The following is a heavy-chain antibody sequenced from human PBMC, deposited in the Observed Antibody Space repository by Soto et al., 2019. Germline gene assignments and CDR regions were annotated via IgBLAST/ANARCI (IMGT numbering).Heavy chain of an antibody. CDR3: ARDPVRSGDFDY. V-gene: IGHV3-7*01. CDR2: IKEDGSEQ. CDR1: GFASSSYW. Sequence: PGGSLRLSFAISGFASSSYWMSWDRQTPGKGLEWVANIKEDGSEQYYVDSVKGRFTISRDNAKDSLYLQMNSLRDEDTAVYYCARDPVRSGDFDYWGQGTRVTVSS. D-gene: IGHD2-15*01. J-gene: IGHJ4*02.